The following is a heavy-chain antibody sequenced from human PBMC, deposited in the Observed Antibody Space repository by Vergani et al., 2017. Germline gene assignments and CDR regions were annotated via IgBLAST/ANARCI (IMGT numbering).Heavy chain of an antibody. J-gene: IGHJ4*02. CDR2: ISGSGGST. V-gene: IGHV3-23*04. Sequence: VQLVESGGGLVKPGGSLRLSCAASGFTFSDYYMSWIRQAPGKGLEWVSAISGSGGSTYYADSVKGRFTISRDNSKNTLYLQMNSLRAEDTAVYYCARGRDYIWGREALTYWGQGTLVTVSS. CDR3: ARGRDYIWGREALTY. CDR1: GFTFSDYY. D-gene: IGHD3-16*01.